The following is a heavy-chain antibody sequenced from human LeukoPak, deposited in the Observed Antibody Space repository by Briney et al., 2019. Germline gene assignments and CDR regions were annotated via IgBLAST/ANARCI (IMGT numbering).Heavy chain of an antibody. V-gene: IGHV3-30-3*01. CDR2: ISYDGSNK. J-gene: IGHJ4*02. CDR1: GFTFSSYA. D-gene: IGHD6-19*01. Sequence: PGGSLRLSCAASGFTFSSYAMHWVRQAPGKGLEWVAVISYDGSNKYYADSVKGRFTISRDNSKNTLYLQMNSLRAEDTAVYYCARDSSGWFVGYLFDYWGQGTLVTVSS. CDR3: ARDSSGWFVGYLFDY.